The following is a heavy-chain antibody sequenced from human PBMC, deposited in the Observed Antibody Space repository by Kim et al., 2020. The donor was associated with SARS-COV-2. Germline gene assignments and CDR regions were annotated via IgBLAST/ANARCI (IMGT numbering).Heavy chain of an antibody. Sequence: SGNTGYAQKFQGRVTMTRNTSISTAYMELSSLRSEDTAVYYCARGAAARGWGQGTLVTVSS. CDR3: ARGAAARG. J-gene: IGHJ4*02. D-gene: IGHD6-6*01. V-gene: IGHV1-8*01. CDR2: SGNT.